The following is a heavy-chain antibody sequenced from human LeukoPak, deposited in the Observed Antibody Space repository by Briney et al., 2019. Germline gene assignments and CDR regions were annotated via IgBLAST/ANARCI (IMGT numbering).Heavy chain of an antibody. CDR1: GFAFSSST. CDR3: ATDAGSAFDI. D-gene: IGHD1-14*01. V-gene: IGHV3-21*01. Sequence: GGSLRLSCAASGFAFSSSTMNWVRQAPGKGLEWVSSISSSSSYIYYADSVKGRFTISRDNAKNSLYLQMSSLRGEDTAVYYCATDAGSAFDIWGQGTMVTVSS. J-gene: IGHJ3*02. CDR2: ISSSSSYI.